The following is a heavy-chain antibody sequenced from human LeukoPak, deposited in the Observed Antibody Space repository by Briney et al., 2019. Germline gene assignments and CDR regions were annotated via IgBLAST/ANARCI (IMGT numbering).Heavy chain of an antibody. CDR1: GYTFTSYG. CDR2: ISAYNGNT. V-gene: IGHV1-18*01. J-gene: IGHJ1*01. D-gene: IGHD3-22*01. Sequence: ASVKVSCKASGYTFTSYGISWVRQAPGQGLEWMGWISAYNGNTNYAQKLQGRVTMTTDTSTSTAYMELRSLRSDDTAVYYCARDHWVDYYDSSGYWSRYFQHWGQGTLVTVSP. CDR3: ARDHWVDYYDSSGYWSRYFQH.